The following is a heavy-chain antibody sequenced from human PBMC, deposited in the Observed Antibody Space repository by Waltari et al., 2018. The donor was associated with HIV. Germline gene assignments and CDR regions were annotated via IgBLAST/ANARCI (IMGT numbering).Heavy chain of an antibody. V-gene: IGHV3-74*01. J-gene: IGHJ4*02. Sequence: EVHLVESGGGLVQPGGSLRLSCAASGFSFLSSWVHWVRQAPGKGLVWVSRINIDGSSTDYADSVRGRFTVSRDNAKNTLYLQMNSLRTDDSAVYYCAKDFDSPSGYWGQGTLVTVSS. CDR2: INIDGSST. CDR3: AKDFDSPSGY. CDR1: GFSFLSSW. D-gene: IGHD3-9*01.